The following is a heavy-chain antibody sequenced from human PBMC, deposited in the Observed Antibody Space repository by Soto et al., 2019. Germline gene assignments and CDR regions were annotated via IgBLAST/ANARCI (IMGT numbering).Heavy chain of an antibody. CDR1: GGSISSSSYY. CDR2: IYYSGST. V-gene: IGHV4-39*01. Sequence: SQTLSLTCTVSGGSISSSSYYWGWIRQPPGKGLEWIGSIYYSGSTYYNPSLKSRVTISVDTSKNQFSLKLSSVTAADTAVYYCAFYGSGSYYNLDYSYYMDVGVKGPTVTFS. D-gene: IGHD3-10*01. CDR3: AFYGSGSYYNLDYSYYMDV. J-gene: IGHJ6*03.